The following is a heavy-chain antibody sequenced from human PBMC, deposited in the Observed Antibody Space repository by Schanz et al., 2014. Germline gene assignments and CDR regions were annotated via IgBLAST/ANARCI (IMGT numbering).Heavy chain of an antibody. Sequence: QVQLQESGPGLVKPSETLSLTCTVSGGSISSDSYSWSWIRQPAGKGLEWIGRISTSGSTNYNPSLKSRLPISLNPSNTHPSLKLSSMAAADTAVYYCAGGRGEVATIFHYYYFYYMDVWGKGTTVSVSS. CDR2: ISTSGST. CDR1: GGSISSDSYS. J-gene: IGHJ6*03. V-gene: IGHV4-61*02. D-gene: IGHD5-12*01. CDR3: AGGRGEVATIFHYYYFYYMDV.